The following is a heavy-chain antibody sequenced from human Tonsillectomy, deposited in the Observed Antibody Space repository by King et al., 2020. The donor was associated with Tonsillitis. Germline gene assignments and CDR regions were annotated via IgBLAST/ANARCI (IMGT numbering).Heavy chain of an antibody. CDR3: ARVSITMVRGTHYFDY. D-gene: IGHD3-10*01. J-gene: IGHJ4*02. Sequence: QLQESGPGLVKPSETLSLTCTVSGGSISTYYWSWIRQPPGKGLEWIGYIYYSGSTNYNPSLKSRVTISVDTSKNQFSLKLSSVTAADTAVYYCARVSITMVRGTHYFDYWGQGTLVTVSS. CDR1: GGSISTYY. CDR2: IYYSGST. V-gene: IGHV4-59*01.